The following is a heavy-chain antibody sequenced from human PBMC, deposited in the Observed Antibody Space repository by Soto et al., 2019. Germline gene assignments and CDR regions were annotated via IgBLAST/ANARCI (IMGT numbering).Heavy chain of an antibody. V-gene: IGHV5-51*01. CDR2: IYPGDSDT. J-gene: IGHJ3*02. CDR1: GYSFTSYW. CDR3: TRHPRVYYYYCSGYYWGNAFYI. D-gene: IGHD3-22*01. Sequence: GESLKISCKGSGYSFTSYWIGWVRQMPGKDLEWMGIIYPGDSDTRYSPSFQGQVTISADKSISTAYLQWSSLKASDTAMYYCTRHPRVYYYYCSGYYWGNAFYICGQGTMVTVSS.